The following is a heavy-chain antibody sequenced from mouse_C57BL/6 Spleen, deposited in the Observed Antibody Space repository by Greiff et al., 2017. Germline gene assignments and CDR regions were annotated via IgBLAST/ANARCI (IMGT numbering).Heavy chain of an antibody. CDR3: ARPGTGGGYAMDY. CDR1: GFTFSDYG. Sequence: EVKVEESGGGLVKPGGSLKLSCAASGFTFSDYGMHWVRQAPEKGLEWVAYISSGSSTIYYADTVKGRFTIARDNAKNTLFLQMTSLRSEDAAMYYCARPGTGGGYAMDYWGQGTSVTVSS. J-gene: IGHJ4*01. D-gene: IGHD3-3*01. CDR2: ISSGSSTI. V-gene: IGHV5-17*01.